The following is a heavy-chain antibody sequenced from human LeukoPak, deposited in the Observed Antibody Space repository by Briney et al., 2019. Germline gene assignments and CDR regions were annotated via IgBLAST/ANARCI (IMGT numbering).Heavy chain of an antibody. V-gene: IGHV4-39*07. Sequence: PSETLSLTCTVSGGSISSSSYYWGWIRQPPGKGLEWIGEINHSGSTNYNPSLKSRVTISVDTSKNQFSLKLSSVTAADTAVYYCARGRYYDFWSGYYPQFRWFDPWGQGTLVTVSS. J-gene: IGHJ5*02. CDR2: INHSGST. CDR1: GGSISSSSYY. CDR3: ARGRYYDFWSGYYPQFRWFDP. D-gene: IGHD3-3*01.